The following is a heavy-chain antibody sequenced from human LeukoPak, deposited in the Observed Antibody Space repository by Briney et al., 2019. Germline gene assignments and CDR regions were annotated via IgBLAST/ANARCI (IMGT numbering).Heavy chain of an antibody. J-gene: IGHJ4*02. CDR1: GGSISSSSYY. V-gene: IGHV4-39*07. CDR3: ARSGVYGYGYINY. D-gene: IGHD5-18*01. CDR2: IYYSGST. Sequence: SETLFITCTVSGGSISSSSYYWGWIRQPPGKGLEWIGSIYYSGSTYYNPSLKSRVTISVDTSKNQFSLKLSSVTAADTAVYSGARSGVYGYGYINYWGQETLVTVSP.